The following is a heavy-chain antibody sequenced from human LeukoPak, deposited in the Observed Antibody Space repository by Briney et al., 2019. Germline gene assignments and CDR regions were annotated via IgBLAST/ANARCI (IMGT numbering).Heavy chain of an antibody. J-gene: IGHJ4*02. D-gene: IGHD1-7*01. Sequence: GGSLRLSCAASVFTVSSNYMSWVRQAPGKGLEWVSVIYSGGSTYYADSVKGRFTISRDNSKNTLYLQMNSLIAEDTAVYYCARDSGGTNDYWGQGTLVTVSS. CDR3: ARDSGGTNDY. CDR2: IYSGGST. V-gene: IGHV3-53*01. CDR1: VFTVSSNY.